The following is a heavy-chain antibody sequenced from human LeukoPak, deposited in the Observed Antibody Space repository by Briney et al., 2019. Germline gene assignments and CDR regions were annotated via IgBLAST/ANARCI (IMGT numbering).Heavy chain of an antibody. D-gene: IGHD2-2*01. CDR2: ISGSGGST. J-gene: IGHJ4*02. Sequence: GGSLRLSCAASGFTFSSYAMSWVCQAPGKGLEWVSAISGSGGSTYYADSVKGRFTISRDNSKNTLYLQMNSLRAEDTAVYYCAKWRGYCSSTSCPPVFDYWGQGTLVTVSS. CDR1: GFTFSSYA. CDR3: AKWRGYCSSTSCPPVFDY. V-gene: IGHV3-23*01.